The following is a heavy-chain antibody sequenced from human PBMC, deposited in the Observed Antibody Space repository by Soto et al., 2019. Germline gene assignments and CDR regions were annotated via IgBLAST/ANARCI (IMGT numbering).Heavy chain of an antibody. CDR1: GFTFSSYA. CDR3: AREWSGSYSGSYYYYYYGMDV. J-gene: IGHJ6*02. Sequence: QVQLVESGGGVVQPGRSLRLSCAASGFTFSSYAMHWVRQAPGKGLEWVAVISYDGSNKYYADSVKGRFTISRDNSKNTLYLQMTSLRAEDTAVYYCAREWSGSYSGSYYYYYYGMDVWGQGTTVTVSS. CDR2: ISYDGSNK. D-gene: IGHD1-26*01. V-gene: IGHV3-30-3*01.